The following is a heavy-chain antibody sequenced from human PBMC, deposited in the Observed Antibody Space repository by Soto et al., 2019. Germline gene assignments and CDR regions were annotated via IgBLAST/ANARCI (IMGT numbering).Heavy chain of an antibody. D-gene: IGHD5-18*01. CDR1: GFTFSSYG. CDR2: ISYDGSNK. CDR3: AKEVDTAMGDYYYYGMDV. J-gene: IGHJ6*02. Sequence: PXGSLRLSCEASGFTFSSYGRHWVRQAPGKGMEWVAVISYDGSNKYYADSVKGRFTISRDNSKNTLYPQMNSLRAEDTAVYYCAKEVDTAMGDYYYYGMDVWGQGSTVTVSS. V-gene: IGHV3-30*18.